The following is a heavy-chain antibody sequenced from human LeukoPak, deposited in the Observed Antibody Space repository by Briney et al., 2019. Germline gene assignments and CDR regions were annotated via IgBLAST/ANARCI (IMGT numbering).Heavy chain of an antibody. CDR3: AKGVRSVWGSYRTQYYFDH. CDR2: IGGSGTKT. Sequence: GGSLRLSCAASGFTFTKYAMSWVRQAAGKGLEWVSAIGGSGTKTFYAESVKGRFTISRDNSKNTLYLQMNSLRAEDTAVYYCAKGVRSVWGSYRTQYYFDHWGQGTLVTVSS. CDR1: GFTFTKYA. D-gene: IGHD3-16*02. V-gene: IGHV3-23*01. J-gene: IGHJ4*02.